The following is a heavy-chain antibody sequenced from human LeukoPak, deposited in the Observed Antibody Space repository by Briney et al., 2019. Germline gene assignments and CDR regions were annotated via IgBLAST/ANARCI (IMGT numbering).Heavy chain of an antibody. J-gene: IGHJ3*02. Sequence: TSVTVSCKASGFTFTSSAVQWVRQARGQRLEWMGWIVVGSGNTNYAQKFQERVTITRDMSTSTAYMERSSLRSEDTAVYYGAADGRDYGDYVVAFDIWGQETMVTVSS. D-gene: IGHD4-17*01. CDR2: IVVGSGNT. CDR1: GFTFTSSA. CDR3: AADGRDYGDYVVAFDI. V-gene: IGHV1-58*01.